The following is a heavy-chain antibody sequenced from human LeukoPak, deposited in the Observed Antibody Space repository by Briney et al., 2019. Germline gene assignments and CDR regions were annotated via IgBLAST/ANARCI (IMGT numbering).Heavy chain of an antibody. J-gene: IGHJ4*02. CDR2: ISDNGGST. Sequence: PGGSLRLSCVDSRFTFTNYAMRWVRQTPGKGLEWVADISDNGGSTYYADSVKGRFTISRDNSKNTLYLQMNSLRAEDTAVYYCAKESPHFDYWGQGTLVTVSS. CDR3: AKESPHFDY. V-gene: IGHV3-23*01. CDR1: RFTFTNYA.